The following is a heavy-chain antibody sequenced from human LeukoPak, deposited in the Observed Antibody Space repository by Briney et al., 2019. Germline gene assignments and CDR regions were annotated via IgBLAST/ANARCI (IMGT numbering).Heavy chain of an antibody. D-gene: IGHD6-13*01. CDR3: ARGYSSPVPNFDY. J-gene: IGHJ4*02. CDR1: GYTFTDYY. V-gene: IGHV1-2*02. Sequence: ASVKVSCKASGYTFTDYYMHWVRQAPGQELEWMGWINPNNGGTSYAQKFQGRVTMTRDTSITTSYMELPSLTSDDTAVYYCARGYSSPVPNFDYWGQGTLVTVSS. CDR2: INPNNGGT.